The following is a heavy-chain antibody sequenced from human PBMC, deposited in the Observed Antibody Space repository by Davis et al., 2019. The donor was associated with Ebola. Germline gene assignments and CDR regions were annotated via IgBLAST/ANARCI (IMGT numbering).Heavy chain of an antibody. Sequence: ASVKVSCKASGYTFTSYGISWVRQAPGQGLEWMGWISAYNGNTNYAQKFQGRVTITADESTSTAYMELSSLRSDDTAVYYCARDMGMVQEANWFDPWGQGTLVTVSS. V-gene: IGHV1-18*01. CDR3: ARDMGMVQEANWFDP. D-gene: IGHD3-10*01. CDR1: GYTFTSYG. CDR2: ISAYNGNT. J-gene: IGHJ5*02.